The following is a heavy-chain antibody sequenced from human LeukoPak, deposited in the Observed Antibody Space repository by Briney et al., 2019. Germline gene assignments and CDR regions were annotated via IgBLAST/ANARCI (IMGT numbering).Heavy chain of an antibody. V-gene: IGHV4-59*01. D-gene: IGHD3-9*01. CDR1: GGSITTYY. Sequence: SETLSLTCTVSGGSITTYYWSGIRQPPGKGLEWIGYIHHSGVSNQSPSLKSRVTISIDTSKNQFSLRLSSVTAADTAIYYCARDSYYDTLTGYFQDVFDIWGQGTMVSVSS. CDR2: IHHSGVS. CDR3: ARDSYYDTLTGYFQDVFDI. J-gene: IGHJ3*02.